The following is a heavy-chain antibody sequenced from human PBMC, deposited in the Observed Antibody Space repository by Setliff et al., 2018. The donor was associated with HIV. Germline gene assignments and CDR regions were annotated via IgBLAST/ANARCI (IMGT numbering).Heavy chain of an antibody. CDR2: VDPEDGET. J-gene: IGHJ3*02. V-gene: IGHV1-69-2*01. CDR3: ATGPPLSSGWSQGAFDI. D-gene: IGHD6-19*01. Sequence: GASVKVSCKASGYTFTDYYMHWVQQAPGKGLEWMGRVDPEDGETIYAEKFQGRVTITADTSTDTAYMELSSLRSEDTAVYCCATGPPLSSGWSQGAFDIWGQGTMVTVS. CDR1: GYTFTDYY.